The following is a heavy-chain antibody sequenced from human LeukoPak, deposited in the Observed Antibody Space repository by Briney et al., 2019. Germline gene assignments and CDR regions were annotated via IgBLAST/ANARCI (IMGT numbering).Heavy chain of an antibody. CDR2: ISSNGGST. CDR3: AKDRGSSSWFGGFDY. D-gene: IGHD6-13*01. Sequence: SGGSLRLSCSASGFTFSSYAMHWVRQAPGKGLEYVSAISSNGGSTYYADSVKGRFTISRDNSKNTLYLQMSSLRAEDTAVYYCAKDRGSSSWFGGFDYWGQGTLVTVSS. J-gene: IGHJ4*02. V-gene: IGHV3-64D*06. CDR1: GFTFSSYA.